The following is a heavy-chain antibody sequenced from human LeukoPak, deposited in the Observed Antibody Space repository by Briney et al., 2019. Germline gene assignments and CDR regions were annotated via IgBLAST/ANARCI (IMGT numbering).Heavy chain of an antibody. CDR1: GGSLSSGDYY. D-gene: IGHD3-22*01. J-gene: IGHJ5*02. V-gene: IGHV4-30-4*01. CDR3: ARVTTMIVVADNWFDP. Sequence: SQTLSLTCTVSGGSLSSGDYYWSWIRQPPGTGLEWVGYIYYSGSTYYNPSLKSRVTISVDTSKNQFSLKLSSVTAADTAVYYCARVTTMIVVADNWFDPWGQGTLVTVSS. CDR2: IYYSGST.